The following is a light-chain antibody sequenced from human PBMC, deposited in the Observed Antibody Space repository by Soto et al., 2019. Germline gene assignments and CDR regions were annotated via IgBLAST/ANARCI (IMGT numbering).Light chain of an antibody. J-gene: IGLJ2*01. CDR3: SSYTSSSTRVV. CDR1: SSDVGGYNY. V-gene: IGLV2-14*03. Sequence: QSVLTQPASVSGSPGQSITISCTGTSSDVGGYNYVSWYQHHPGKAPKLMLYDVTYRPSGVSNRFSGSKSGNTASLTISGLQAEDEADYYCSSYTSSSTRVVFGGGTQLTVL. CDR2: DVT.